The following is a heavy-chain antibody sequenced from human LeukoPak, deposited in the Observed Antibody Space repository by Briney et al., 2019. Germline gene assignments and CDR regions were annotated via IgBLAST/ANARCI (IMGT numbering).Heavy chain of an antibody. CDR3: ARRGVGSGSYPDY. CDR1: GFTFSSYW. Sequence: GGPLRLSCAASGFTFSSYWMSWVRQAPGKGLEWVANIKQDGSEKYYVDSVKGRFTISRDNAKNSLYLQMNSLRAEDTAVYYCARRGVGSGSYPDYWGQGTLVTVSS. V-gene: IGHV3-7*01. J-gene: IGHJ4*02. CDR2: IKQDGSEK. D-gene: IGHD3-10*01.